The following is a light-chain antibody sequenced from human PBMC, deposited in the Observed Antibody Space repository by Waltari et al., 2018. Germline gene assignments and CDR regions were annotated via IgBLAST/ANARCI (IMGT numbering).Light chain of an antibody. CDR1: QSVSSSY. CDR2: GAS. J-gene: IGKJ2*01. CDR3: QQYGSSPPFT. V-gene: IGKV3-20*01. Sequence: RASQSVSSSYLAWYQQKPGQAPSLLIYGASSRATGIPDRFSGSGSGTDFTLTIRRLEPEDFAVYYCQQYGSSPPFTFGQGTKLEIK.